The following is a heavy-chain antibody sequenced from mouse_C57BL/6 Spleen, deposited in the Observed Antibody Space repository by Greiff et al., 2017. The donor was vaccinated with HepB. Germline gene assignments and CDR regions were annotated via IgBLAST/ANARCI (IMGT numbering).Heavy chain of an antibody. Sequence: DVKLVESGGGLVKPGGSLKLSCAASGFTFSSYAMSWVRQTPEKRLEWVATISDGGSYTYYPDNVKGRFTISRDNAKNNLYLQMSHLKSEDTAMYYCAREEVVARDYAMDYWGQGTSVTVSS. CDR3: AREEVVARDYAMDY. D-gene: IGHD1-1*01. V-gene: IGHV5-4*01. CDR1: GFTFSSYA. CDR2: ISDGGSYT. J-gene: IGHJ4*01.